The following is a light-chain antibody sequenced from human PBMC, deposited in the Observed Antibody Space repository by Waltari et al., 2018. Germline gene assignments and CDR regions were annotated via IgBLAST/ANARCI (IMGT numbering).Light chain of an antibody. V-gene: IGLV3-21*04. CDR2: YDS. CDR1: NLGRKS. J-gene: IGLJ3*02. CDR3: QVWDSSSDHP. Sequence: SYVLTQPPSVSVAPGKTARITCGGNNLGRKSVHWYQQKPGQAPVLVIYYDSDRPSGIPERFSGSNSGNTATLTISRVEAGDEADYYCQVWDSSSDHPFGGGTKLTVL.